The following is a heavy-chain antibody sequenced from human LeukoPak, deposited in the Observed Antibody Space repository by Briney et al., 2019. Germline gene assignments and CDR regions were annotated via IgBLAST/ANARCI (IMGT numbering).Heavy chain of an antibody. D-gene: IGHD3-10*01. CDR2: IYYSGST. J-gene: IGHJ4*02. CDR1: GGSISSGDYY. V-gene: IGHV4-39*07. Sequence: SETLSLTCTVSGGSISSGDYYWGWIRQPPGKGLEWIGSIYYSGSTHYNPSLKSRVTISVDTSKNQFSLKLSSVTAADTAVYYCARALSGYGSGKGYFDHWGQGTLVTVSS. CDR3: ARALSGYGSGKGYFDH.